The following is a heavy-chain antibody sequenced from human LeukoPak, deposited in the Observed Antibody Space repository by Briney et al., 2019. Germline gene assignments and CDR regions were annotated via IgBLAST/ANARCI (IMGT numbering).Heavy chain of an antibody. CDR1: GGTFSSYA. CDR3: ARAEVRGVIITSWFDP. D-gene: IGHD3-10*01. V-gene: IGHV1-69*01. Sequence: SVKVSCRASGGTFSSYAISWVRQAPGQGLEWMGGIIPIFGTANYAQKFQGRVTITADESTSTAYMELSSLRSEDTAVYYCARAEVRGVIITSWFDPWGQGTLVTVSS. J-gene: IGHJ5*02. CDR2: IIPIFGTA.